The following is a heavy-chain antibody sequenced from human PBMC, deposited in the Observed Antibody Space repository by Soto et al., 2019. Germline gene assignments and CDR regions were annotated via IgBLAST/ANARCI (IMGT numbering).Heavy chain of an antibody. Sequence: SVKVSCKASGGTFSSYTISWVRQAPGQGLEWMGRIIPILGIANYAQKFQGRVTITADKSTSAAYMELSSLRSEDTAVYYCARDRRLVLDSFDYWGQGTLVTVSS. J-gene: IGHJ4*02. D-gene: IGHD6-19*01. CDR2: IIPILGIA. V-gene: IGHV1-69*04. CDR1: GGTFSSYT. CDR3: ARDRRLVLDSFDY.